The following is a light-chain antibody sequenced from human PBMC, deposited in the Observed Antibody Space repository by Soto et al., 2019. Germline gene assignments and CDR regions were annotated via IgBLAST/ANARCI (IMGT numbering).Light chain of an antibody. CDR3: QQYKSWA. Sequence: DIPMTQSPSTLSASVGDRVTITCRASQSISSWLAWYQQKPGKAPKLLIYDASNLESGVPSRFSGSGSGTEFTLTIRSLQRDDFATYYCQQYKSWAFGQGTKVEIK. V-gene: IGKV1-5*01. CDR2: DAS. CDR1: QSISSW. J-gene: IGKJ1*01.